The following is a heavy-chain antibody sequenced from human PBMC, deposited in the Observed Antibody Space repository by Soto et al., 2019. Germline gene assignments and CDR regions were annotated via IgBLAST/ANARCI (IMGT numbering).Heavy chain of an antibody. V-gene: IGHV4-34*01. CDR3: ARGRTTNYFDY. J-gene: IGHJ4*02. Sequence: SETLSLTCAVYGGSFSGYYWSWIRQPPGKGLEWIGEINHSGSTNYNPSLKSRVTISVDTSKNQFSLKLSSVTAADTAVYDCARGRTTNYFDYWGQGTLVTVSS. CDR2: INHSGST. CDR1: GGSFSGYY.